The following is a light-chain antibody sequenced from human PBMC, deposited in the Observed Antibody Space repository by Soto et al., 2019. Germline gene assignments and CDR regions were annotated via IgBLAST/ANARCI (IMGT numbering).Light chain of an antibody. V-gene: IGKV2-28*01. CDR1: PSLLHSNGYNY. J-gene: IGKJ5*01. CDR2: LGS. CDR3: IQALHTPIT. Sequence: DIVMTQSPLSLPVTPGEPASISCRSSPSLLHSNGYNYLDWYLQKPGQSPQLLIYLGSNRASGVPDRFSGSGSGTDFTLKISRVEPEDVWVYYCIQALHTPITFGQGTRLEMK.